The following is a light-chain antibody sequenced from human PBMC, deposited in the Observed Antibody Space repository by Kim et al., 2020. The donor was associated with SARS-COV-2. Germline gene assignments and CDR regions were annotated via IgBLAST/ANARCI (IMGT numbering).Light chain of an antibody. V-gene: IGLV3-1*01. CDR3: QAWDSSTLYV. CDR2: QDS. Sequence: YELTQPPSVSVSPGQTASITCSGDKLGDKYACWYQQKPGQSPVLVIYQDSKRPSGIPERFSGSNSGNTATLTISGTQAMDEADYYCQAWDSSTLYVFGT. CDR1: KLGDKY. J-gene: IGLJ1*01.